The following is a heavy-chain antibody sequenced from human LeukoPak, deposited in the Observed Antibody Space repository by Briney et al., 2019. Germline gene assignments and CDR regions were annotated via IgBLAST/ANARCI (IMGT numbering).Heavy chain of an antibody. J-gene: IGHJ4*02. CDR2: ISSSGSTI. CDR3: AKDKAPLYSGYDWDLDF. CDR1: GFTFSDYY. D-gene: IGHD5-12*01. Sequence: GGSLRLSCAASGFTFSDYYMSWIRQAPGKGLERVSYISSSGSTIYYADSVKGRFTISRDNAKNSVFLQMNSLRAEDTALYYCAKDKAPLYSGYDWDLDFWGQGTLVTVSS. V-gene: IGHV3-11*01.